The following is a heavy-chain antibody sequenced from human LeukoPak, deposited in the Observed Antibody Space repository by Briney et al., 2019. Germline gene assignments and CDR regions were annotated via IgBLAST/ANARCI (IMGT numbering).Heavy chain of an antibody. V-gene: IGHV4-39*07. CDR1: GGSISSSSYY. D-gene: IGHD3-22*01. CDR2: IYYSGST. J-gene: IGHJ3*02. CDR3: ARGPYSYDSSGAFDI. Sequence: PSETLSLTCTVSGGSISSSSYYWGWIRQPPGKGLEWIGTIYYSGSTYYNPSLKSRVTISVDTSKNQFSLRLSSVTAADTAVYFCARGPYSYDSSGAFDIWGQGTMVTVSS.